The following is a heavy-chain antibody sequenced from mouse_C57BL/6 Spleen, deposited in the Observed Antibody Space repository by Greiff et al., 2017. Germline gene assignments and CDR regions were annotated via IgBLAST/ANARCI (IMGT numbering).Heavy chain of an antibody. CDR3: ARDQSGPYAMDY. CDR1: GYSITSGYY. CDR2: RSYDGSN. J-gene: IGHJ4*01. D-gene: IGHD1-3*01. V-gene: IGHV3-6*01. Sequence: EVQLQQSGPGLVKPSQSLSLTCSVTGYSITSGYYWNWIRQFPGNKLEWMGYRSYDGSNNYNPSLKNRISLTRDTSKNQFFLKLNSVTTEDTATYYGARDQSGPYAMDYWGQGTSVTVSS.